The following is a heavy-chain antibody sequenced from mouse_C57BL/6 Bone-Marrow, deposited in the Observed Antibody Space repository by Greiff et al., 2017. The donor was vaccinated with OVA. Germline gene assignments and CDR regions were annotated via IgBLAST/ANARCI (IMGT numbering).Heavy chain of an antibody. CDR3: ARTGPPYWYFDV. CDR2: IWSGGST. J-gene: IGHJ1*03. CDR1: GFSLTSYG. Sequence: VQLQQSGPGLVQPSQSLSITCTVSGFSLTSYGVHWVRQSPGKGLEWLGVIWSGGSTDYNAAFISRLSISKDNSKSQVFFKMNRLQADDTAIYYCARTGPPYWYFDVWGTGTTVTVSS. V-gene: IGHV2-2*01. D-gene: IGHD3-3*01.